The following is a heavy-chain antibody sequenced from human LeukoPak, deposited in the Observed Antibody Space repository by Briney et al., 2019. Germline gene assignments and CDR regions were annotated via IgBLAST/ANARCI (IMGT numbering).Heavy chain of an antibody. V-gene: IGHV4-59*01. Sequence: SETLSLTCTVSGGSISSYYWSWIRQPPGKGLEWIGYIYYSGSTNYNPSLKSRVTISVDTSKNQFSLKLSSVAAADTAVYYCARTHSGSYYPYYFDYWGQGTLVIVSS. D-gene: IGHD1-26*01. CDR3: ARTHSGSYYPYYFDY. CDR1: GGSISSYY. J-gene: IGHJ4*02. CDR2: IYYSGST.